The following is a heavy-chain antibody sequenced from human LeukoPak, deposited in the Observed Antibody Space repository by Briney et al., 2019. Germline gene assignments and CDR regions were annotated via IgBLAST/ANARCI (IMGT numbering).Heavy chain of an antibody. CDR1: GYSFINYW. Sequence: GESLKISCTASGYSFINYWIGWVRHMPGKGLEWVGIIYPDDSDARFSPSFQGREGRVTMSADKYINTAYLQWSSLKASDTAMYYCAIGSYKYDVLTGTKSDTFDIWGQGTMVTVSS. J-gene: IGHJ3*02. D-gene: IGHD3-9*01. CDR2: IYPDDSDA. CDR3: AIGSYKYDVLTGTKSDTFDI. V-gene: IGHV5-51*01.